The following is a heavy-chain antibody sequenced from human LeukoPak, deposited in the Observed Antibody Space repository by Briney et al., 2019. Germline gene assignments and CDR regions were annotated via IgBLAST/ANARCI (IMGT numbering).Heavy chain of an antibody. D-gene: IGHD3-3*01. J-gene: IGHJ6*02. V-gene: IGHV4-31*03. CDR2: IYYSGST. CDR1: GGSISSSSYY. CDR3: ARDLYYDFWSGYYAHGMDV. Sequence: LSLTCTVSGGSISSSSYYWGWIRQHPGKGLEWIGYIYYSGSTYYNPSLKSRVTISVDTSKNQFSLKLSSVTAADTAVYYCARDLYYDFWSGYYAHGMDVWGQGTTVTVSS.